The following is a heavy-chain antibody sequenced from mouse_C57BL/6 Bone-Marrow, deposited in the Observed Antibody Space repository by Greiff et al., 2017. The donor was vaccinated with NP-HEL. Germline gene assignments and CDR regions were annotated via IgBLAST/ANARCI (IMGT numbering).Heavy chain of an antibody. CDR2: IRNKANGYTT. CDR1: GFTFTDYY. V-gene: IGHV7-3*01. Sequence: EVQRVESGGGLVQPGGSLSLSCAASGFTFTDYYMSWVRQPPGKALEWLGFIRNKANGYTTEYSASVKGRFTISRDNSKSILDLQMNALRAEDSATYYCARSYYGSSFDYWGQGTSVTVSS. D-gene: IGHD1-1*01. J-gene: IGHJ4*01. CDR3: ARSYYGSSFDY.